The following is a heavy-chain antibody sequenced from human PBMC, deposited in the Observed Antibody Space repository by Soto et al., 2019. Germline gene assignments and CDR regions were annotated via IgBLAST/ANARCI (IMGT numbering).Heavy chain of an antibody. CDR3: ASTMYITGTTMGYYYYYGMDV. CDR1: GFTFSSYA. Sequence: PGGSLRLSCAASGFTFSSYAMHWVRQAPGKGLEWVAVISYDGSNKYYADSVKGRFTISRDNSKNTLYLQMNSLRAEDTAVYYCASTMYITGTTMGYYYYYGMDVWGQGTTVTVSS. CDR2: ISYDGSNK. V-gene: IGHV3-30-3*01. J-gene: IGHJ6*02. D-gene: IGHD1-7*01.